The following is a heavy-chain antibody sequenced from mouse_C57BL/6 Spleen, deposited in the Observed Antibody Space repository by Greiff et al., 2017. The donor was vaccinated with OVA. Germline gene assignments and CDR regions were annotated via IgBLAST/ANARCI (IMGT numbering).Heavy chain of an antibody. D-gene: IGHD2-4*01. V-gene: IGHV3-6*01. CDR2: ISYDGSN. CDR3: AREDYDDGYAMDY. CDR1: GYSITSGYY. Sequence: ESGPGLVKPSQSLSLTCSVTGYSITSGYYWNWIRQFPGNKLEWMGYISYDGSNNYNPSLKNRISITRDTSKNQFFLKLNSVTTEDTATYYCAREDYDDGYAMDYWGQGTSVTVSS. J-gene: IGHJ4*01.